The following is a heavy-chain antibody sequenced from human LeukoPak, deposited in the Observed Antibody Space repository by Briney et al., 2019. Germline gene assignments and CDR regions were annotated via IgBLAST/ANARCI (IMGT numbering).Heavy chain of an antibody. CDR2: SYYSGST. V-gene: IGHV4-39*01. CDR3: ARQVVAVAGTGYFDY. J-gene: IGHJ4*02. D-gene: IGHD6-19*01. CDR1: GGSITSSSYH. Sequence: SETLSLTCSVSGGSITSSSYHWGWIRQPPGKGLEWIGSSYYSGSTYYNPSLKSRVTISVDTSKNQFSLKLSSVTAADTAVYFCARQVVAVAGTGYFDYWGQGTLVTVSS.